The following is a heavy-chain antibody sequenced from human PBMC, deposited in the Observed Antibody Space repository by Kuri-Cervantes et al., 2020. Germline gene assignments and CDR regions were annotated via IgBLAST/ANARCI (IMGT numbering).Heavy chain of an antibody. CDR3: ASHRGITIFGVVIARHMDV. D-gene: IGHD3-3*01. Sequence: GSLRLSCAVYGGSFSGYYWSWIRQPPGKGLEWIGEINHSGSTNYNPSLKSRVTISVDTSKNQFSLKLSSVTAADTAVYYCASHRGITIFGVVIARHMDVWGKGTTVTVSS. CDR1: GGSFSGYY. CDR2: INHSGST. J-gene: IGHJ6*03. V-gene: IGHV4-34*01.